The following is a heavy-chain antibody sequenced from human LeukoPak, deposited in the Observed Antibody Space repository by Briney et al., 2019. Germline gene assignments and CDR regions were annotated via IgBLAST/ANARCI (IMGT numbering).Heavy chain of an antibody. CDR2: IYPDDSDS. J-gene: IGHJ4*02. Sequence: GESPKISCKGSGYSLTSYCIGWVRQMPGKGLEWMGIIYPDDSDSGYRPSFHGQVTISADKSISTAYLQWSSLKASDTAMYHGAIGRGGQQLGDYWGQGTLVTVSS. D-gene: IGHD6-13*01. CDR1: GYSLTSYC. CDR3: AIGRGGQQLGDY. V-gene: IGHV5-51*01.